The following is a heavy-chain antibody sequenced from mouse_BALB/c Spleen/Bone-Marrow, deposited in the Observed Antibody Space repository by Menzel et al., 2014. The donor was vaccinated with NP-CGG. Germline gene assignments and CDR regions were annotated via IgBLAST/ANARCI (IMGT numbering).Heavy chain of an antibody. Sequence: VQRVESGPSLVQPSQSLSITCTVSGFSLISYGVHWVRQSPGKGLEWLGVIWRGGSTDYNAAFMSRLSITKDNSKSQVFFKMNSLQADDTAIYYCAIDGYYAMDYWDQGTSVTVSS. V-gene: IGHV2-5-1*01. CDR3: AIDGYYAMDY. J-gene: IGHJ4*01. CDR1: GFSLISYG. D-gene: IGHD2-3*01. CDR2: IWRGGST.